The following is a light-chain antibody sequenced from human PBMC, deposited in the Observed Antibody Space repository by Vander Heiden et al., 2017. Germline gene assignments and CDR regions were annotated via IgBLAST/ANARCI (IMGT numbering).Light chain of an antibody. CDR3: AAGDDSRSGWV. CDR2: RNN. J-gene: IGLJ3*02. Sequence: QSVRAQAPSAPGPPGQRVTISCSGSSSKFGSNDVYWNQQLPGTAPKLLVYRNNQRPSGVPDRFSGSKSGTSASVAISGLRSEDEADYYCAAGDDSRSGWVFGGGTKLTVL. V-gene: IGLV1-47*01. CDR1: SSKFGSND.